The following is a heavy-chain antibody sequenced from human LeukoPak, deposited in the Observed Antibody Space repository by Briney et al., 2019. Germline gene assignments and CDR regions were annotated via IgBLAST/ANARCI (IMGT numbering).Heavy chain of an antibody. CDR1: GFDLTTYA. CDR2: IRIGGGGT. D-gene: IGHD3-10*02. V-gene: IGHV3-23*01. J-gene: IGHJ4*02. Sequence: GGSLRLSCAASGFDLTTYAMTWVRQAPAKGLEWVSSIRIGGGGTYYADSVKGRFTISRDNSKNTVYLQMNSLRAEDTALYYCAKDVRGYNRPVDYWGQGTLVTVSS. CDR3: AKDVRGYNRPVDY.